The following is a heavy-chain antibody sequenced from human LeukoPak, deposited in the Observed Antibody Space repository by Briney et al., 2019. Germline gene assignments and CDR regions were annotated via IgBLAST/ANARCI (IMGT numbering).Heavy chain of an antibody. D-gene: IGHD2-15*01. J-gene: IGHJ3*02. CDR2: INPNSGGT. CDR3: AKSKNWGYGHGTFDI. CDR1: GYTFTGYY. Sequence: ASVKVSCKASGYTFTGYYMHWVRQAPGQGLEWMGWINPNSGGTNYAQKFQGRVTMTRDTSISTAYMELSRLRSDDTAVYYCAKSKNWGYGHGTFDIWGLGTLVTVSS. V-gene: IGHV1-2*02.